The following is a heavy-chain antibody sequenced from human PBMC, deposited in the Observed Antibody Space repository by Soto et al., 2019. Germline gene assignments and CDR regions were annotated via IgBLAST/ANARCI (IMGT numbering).Heavy chain of an antibody. Sequence: GGSLRLSCAASGFTFSSHGISWVRQAPGKGLEWVSFISGSAGITFYADSVKGRFTISRDNSKNTVYLQMNSLRAEDTALYYCAKDRGVVGSSERAYDIWAQGKMVTVSS. CDR1: GFTFSSHG. CDR3: AKDRGVVGSSERAYDI. J-gene: IGHJ3*02. D-gene: IGHD2-21*01. V-gene: IGHV3-23*01. CDR2: ISGSAGIT.